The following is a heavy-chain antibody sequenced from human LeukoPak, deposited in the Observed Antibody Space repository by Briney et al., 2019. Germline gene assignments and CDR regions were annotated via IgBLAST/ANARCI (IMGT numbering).Heavy chain of an antibody. CDR3: ARDQFGLPRIAVAGVDY. D-gene: IGHD6-19*01. V-gene: IGHV1-3*01. CDR2: INACNGNT. Sequence: ASVKLSCTASGSTFTIYAMHWLRKSPGHRLEWMGWINACNGNTKYSQKFQGRVTITRDTSASTAYMELSSLRSEDTAVYYCARDQFGLPRIAVAGVDYWGQGTLVTVSS. J-gene: IGHJ4*02. CDR1: GSTFTIYA.